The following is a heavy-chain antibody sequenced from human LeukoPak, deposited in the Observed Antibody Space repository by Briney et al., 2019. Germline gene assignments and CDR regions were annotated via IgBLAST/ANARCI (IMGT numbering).Heavy chain of an antibody. CDR1: GGTFSSYA. D-gene: IGHD6-19*01. J-gene: IGHJ5*02. CDR3: ARANTYSSGWYRKWFDP. Sequence: GASVKVSCKASGGTFSSYAISWVRQAPGQGLEWMGGIIPIFGTANYAQKFQGRVTITADESTSTAYMELSSLRSEDTAVYYCARANTYSSGWYRKWFDPWGQGTLVTVSS. CDR2: IIPIFGTA. V-gene: IGHV1-69*13.